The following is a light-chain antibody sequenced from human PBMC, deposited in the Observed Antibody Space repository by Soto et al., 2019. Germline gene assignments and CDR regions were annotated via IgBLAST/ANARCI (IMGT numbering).Light chain of an antibody. CDR3: QQYRNWRT. V-gene: IGKV3-15*01. J-gene: IGKJ2*01. CDR1: QSVNIN. Sequence: EIVMTQSPATLSVSPGERATLSCRASQSVNINLAWYQQKPGQDPRLIIYGASTRATGIPARFSGSGSGTEFTLTITSLQSEDFAVYYCQQYRNWRTFGQGTKLEIK. CDR2: GAS.